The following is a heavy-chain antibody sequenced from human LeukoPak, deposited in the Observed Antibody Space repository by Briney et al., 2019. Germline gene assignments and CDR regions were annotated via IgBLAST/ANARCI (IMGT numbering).Heavy chain of an antibody. CDR1: GYTFTSYD. CDR3: ARGPFFGSGSSDYYYGMDV. Sequence: ASVKVSCKAPGYTFTSYDINWVRQATGQGLEWMGWMNPNSGNTGYAQKFQGRVTMTRNTSISTAYMELSSLRSEDTAVYYCARGPFFGSGSSDYYYGMDVWGQGTTVTVSS. D-gene: IGHD3-10*01. CDR2: MNPNSGNT. V-gene: IGHV1-8*01. J-gene: IGHJ6*02.